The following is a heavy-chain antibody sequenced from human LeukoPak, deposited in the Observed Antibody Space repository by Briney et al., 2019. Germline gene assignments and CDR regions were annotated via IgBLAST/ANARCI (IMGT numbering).Heavy chain of an antibody. CDR1: GGSISSSSYY. J-gene: IGHJ4*02. CDR3: ARSIDSSGYYYGVPYYFDY. Sequence: SETLSLTCTVSGGSISSSSYYWGWIRQPPGKGLEWIGSIYYSGSTNYNPSLKSRVTISVDTSKNQFSLKLSSVTAADTAVYYCARSIDSSGYYYGVPYYFDYWGQGTLVTVSS. V-gene: IGHV4-39*07. D-gene: IGHD3-22*01. CDR2: IYYSGST.